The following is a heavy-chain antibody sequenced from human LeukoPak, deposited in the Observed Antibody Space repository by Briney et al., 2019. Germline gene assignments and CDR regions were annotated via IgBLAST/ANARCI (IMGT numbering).Heavy chain of an antibody. J-gene: IGHJ4*02. D-gene: IGHD2-2*01. CDR2: IYYSGST. CDR1: GGSISSGGYY. CDR3: ARVESPRQTFHHGKKVVPAAKSVDY. Sequence: SQTLSLTCTVSGGSISSGGYYWSWIRQHPGKGLEWIGYIYYSGSTYYNPSLKSRVTISVDTSKNQFSLKLSSVTAADTAVYYCARVESPRQTFHHGKKVVPAAKSVDYWGQGTLVTVSS. V-gene: IGHV4-31*03.